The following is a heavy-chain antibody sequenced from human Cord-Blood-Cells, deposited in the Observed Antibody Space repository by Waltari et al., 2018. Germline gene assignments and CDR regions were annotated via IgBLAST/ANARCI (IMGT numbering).Heavy chain of an antibody. Sequence: EVQLVESGGGLVKPGVSLRRPCAASGCTFSIYSMNWVRPAPGRGREWVSSISSSSSYIYYADSVKGRFTISRDNAKNSLYLQMNSLRAEDTAVYYCARDERYVGADYDILTGYYYYYYMDVWGKGTTVTVSS. CDR3: ARDERYVGADYDILTGYYYYYYMDV. D-gene: IGHD3-9*01. V-gene: IGHV3-21*01. J-gene: IGHJ6*03. CDR2: ISSSSSYI. CDR1: GCTFSIYS.